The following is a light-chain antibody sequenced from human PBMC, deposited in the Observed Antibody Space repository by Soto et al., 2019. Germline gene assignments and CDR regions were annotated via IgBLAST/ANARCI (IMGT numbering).Light chain of an antibody. CDR1: SSDVGDYKY. CDR3: SSFTSLPTYV. Sequence: QSVLTQPASVSGSPGQPITISCTGTSSDVGDYKYVSWYQQYPGKVPKLMIYEVSNRPSGVSNRFSGSKSGNTASLTISGLQGEDEATYYCSSFTSLPTYVFGTAPKLTVL. CDR2: EVS. V-gene: IGLV2-14*03. J-gene: IGLJ1*01.